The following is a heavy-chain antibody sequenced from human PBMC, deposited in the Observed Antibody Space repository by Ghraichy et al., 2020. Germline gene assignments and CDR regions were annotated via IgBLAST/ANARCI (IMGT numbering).Heavy chain of an antibody. CDR2: IYYTGST. Sequence: LRLSCSVFGVSMTSYYWNWIRQPPGKGLEWIGYIYYTGSTSYSSSLESRVTMSVDTSKNQFSLKLTSVTAADTAVYYCASSGIRASAFDPWGQGTLVTVSS. J-gene: IGHJ5*02. CDR1: GVSMTSYY. V-gene: IGHV4-59*01. CDR3: ASSGIRASAFDP. D-gene: IGHD1-14*01.